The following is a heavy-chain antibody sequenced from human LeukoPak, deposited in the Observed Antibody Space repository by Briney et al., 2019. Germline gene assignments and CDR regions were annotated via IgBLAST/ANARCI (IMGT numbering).Heavy chain of an antibody. CDR3: AKSAYYDASGYYREYYFDY. CDR1: GLTVSSNY. J-gene: IGHJ4*02. CDR2: IYSGGST. V-gene: IGHV3-53*01. D-gene: IGHD3-22*01. Sequence: GGSLRLPCVVSGLTVSSNYMSWVRQAPGKGLECVSVIYSGGSTYYADSVKGRFTISRDKTKNTLYLQMNSLRAKDTAVYYCAKSAYYDASGYYREYYFDYWGQGTLVTVSS.